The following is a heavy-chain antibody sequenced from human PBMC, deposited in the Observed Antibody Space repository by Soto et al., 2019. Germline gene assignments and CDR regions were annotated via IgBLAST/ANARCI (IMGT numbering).Heavy chain of an antibody. D-gene: IGHD5-18*01. CDR3: ARDRDTAMVPDAFDI. V-gene: IGHV3-7*01. CDR2: IKQDGSEK. J-gene: IGHJ3*02. Sequence: LTLSCAASGCTFSSYWMSWVRQAPWKGLEWVANIKQDGSEKYYVDSVKGRFTISRDNAKNSLYLQMNSLRAEDTAVYYCARDRDTAMVPDAFDIWGQGTMVTVSS. CDR1: GCTFSSYW.